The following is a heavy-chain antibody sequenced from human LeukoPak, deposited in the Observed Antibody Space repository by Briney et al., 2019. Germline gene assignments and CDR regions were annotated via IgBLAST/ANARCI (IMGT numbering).Heavy chain of an antibody. CDR1: VYNFINYG. CDR2: ISTYNGNS. Sequence: ASVNVSCTPSVYNFINYGISWVRQAPGQGLDWRGWISTYNGNSIYAQKFQGRVTMTTDTSTSTGYMDLRSLTSDDAAVYYCARVARTAVGIRYYFDEWGQGTLVSVSS. CDR3: ARVARTAVGIRYYFDE. J-gene: IGHJ4*02. V-gene: IGHV1-18*01. D-gene: IGHD1-14*01.